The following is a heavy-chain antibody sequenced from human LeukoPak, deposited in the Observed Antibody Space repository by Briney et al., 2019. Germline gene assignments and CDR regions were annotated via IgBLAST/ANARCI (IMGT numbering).Heavy chain of an antibody. CDR3: ARGDGEVEMANY. D-gene: IGHD5-24*01. CDR1: GGSFSGYY. CDR2: INHSGST. J-gene: IGHJ4*02. Sequence: SETLSLTCAVYGGSFSGYYWSWIRQPPGKGLEWIGEINHSGSTNYNPSLKSRVTISVDTSKNQFSLKLSSVTAADTAVYYCARGDGEVEMANYWGQGTLVTVSS. V-gene: IGHV4-34*01.